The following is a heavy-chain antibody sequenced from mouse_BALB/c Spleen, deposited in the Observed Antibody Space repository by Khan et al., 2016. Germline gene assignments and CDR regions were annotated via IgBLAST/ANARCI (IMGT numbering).Heavy chain of an antibody. J-gene: IGHJ2*01. V-gene: IGHV1-87*01. CDR1: GYTFTSYW. D-gene: IGHD1-1*01. Sequence: QVQLQQSGAELARPGASVKLSCKASGYTFTSYWMQWVKQRPGQGLEWIGAIYPGDGDTRYTQKFKGKATLTADKSSSTAYMQLSSLASEDSAVYYCASYYGSSYDYFDYWGQGTTLTGSS. CDR3: ASYYGSSYDYFDY. CDR2: IYPGDGDT.